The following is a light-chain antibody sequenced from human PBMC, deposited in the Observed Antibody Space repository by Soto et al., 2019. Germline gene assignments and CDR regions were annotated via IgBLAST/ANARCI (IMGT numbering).Light chain of an antibody. CDR3: SSYTSSSTL. V-gene: IGLV2-14*01. Sequence: QSVLTQPPSVSGAPGQRVTISCTGSSSNIGAGYDVHWYQQHPGKAPKLMIYAVTDRPSGVSSRFSGSKSGNTASLTISGLQAEDEADYYCSSYTSSSTLFGTGTK. CDR1: SSNIGAGYD. CDR2: AVT. J-gene: IGLJ1*01.